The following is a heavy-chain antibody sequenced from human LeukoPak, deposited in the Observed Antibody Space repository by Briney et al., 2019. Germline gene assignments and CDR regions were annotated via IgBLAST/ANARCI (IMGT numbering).Heavy chain of an antibody. J-gene: IGHJ4*02. V-gene: IGHV7-4-1*02. Sequence: ASVKVSCKASGYTFTSYAMNWVRQAPAQGLEWMGLINTNTGNPTYAQGFTGRFVFSLDTSVSTAYLQISSLKAEDTAVYYCATYRMYYYDSSGYYYGEFDYWGQGTLVTVSS. CDR1: GYTFTSYA. D-gene: IGHD3-22*01. CDR2: INTNTGNP. CDR3: ATYRMYYYDSSGYYYGEFDY.